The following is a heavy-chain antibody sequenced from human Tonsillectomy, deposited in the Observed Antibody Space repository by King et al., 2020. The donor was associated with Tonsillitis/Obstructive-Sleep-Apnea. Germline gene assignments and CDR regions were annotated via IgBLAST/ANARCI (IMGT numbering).Heavy chain of an antibody. V-gene: IGHV5-10-1*01. CDR1: GYSFTSYW. CDR3: ARSDDMLTGYYLH. Sequence: VKLVESGAEVKKPGESLRISCKGSGYSFTSYWISWVRQMPGKGLQWMGRIDPSDSYTNYSPSFQGHVTISADKSISTASLQWSRLKASDTAMYYCARSDDMLTGYYLHWGQGTLVTVSS. J-gene: IGHJ4*02. CDR2: IDPSDSYT. D-gene: IGHD3-9*01.